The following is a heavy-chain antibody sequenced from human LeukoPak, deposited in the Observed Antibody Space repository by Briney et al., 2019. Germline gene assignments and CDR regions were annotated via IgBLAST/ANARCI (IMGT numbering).Heavy chain of an antibody. D-gene: IGHD4-17*01. J-gene: IGHJ5*02. CDR3: ARHSSYGDLNWFDP. CDR1: GGSISSSSYY. V-gene: IGHV4-39*01. Sequence: SETLSLTCSVSGGSISSSSYYWVWIRQPPGKGLEWIGSIYYSGSTYYNSSLKSRVTISVDTSKNQFSLKLNSVTAADTAVYYCARHSSYGDLNWFDPWGQGTLVTVSS. CDR2: IYYSGST.